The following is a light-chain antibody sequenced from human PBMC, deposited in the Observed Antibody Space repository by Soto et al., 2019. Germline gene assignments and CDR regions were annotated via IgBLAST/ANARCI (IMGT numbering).Light chain of an antibody. CDR3: CSYAGSSPSYV. CDR2: EGS. CDR1: SSDVGNYNL. J-gene: IGLJ1*01. Sequence: QSVLTQPASVSGSPGQSITISCTGTSSDVGNYNLVSWYQQHPGKTPKIMIYEGSKRPSGVSNRFSGSKSGNTASLTISGLQAEDEADYYCCSYAGSSPSYVFGTGTKVTVL. V-gene: IGLV2-23*01.